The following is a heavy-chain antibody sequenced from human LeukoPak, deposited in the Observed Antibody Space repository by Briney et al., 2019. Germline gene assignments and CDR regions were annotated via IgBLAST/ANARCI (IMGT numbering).Heavy chain of an antibody. CDR2: ITGSGTTR. CDR3: ARRYCSSTSCYPHYYYMDV. D-gene: IGHD2-2*01. J-gene: IGHJ6*03. V-gene: IGHV3-23*01. CDR1: GFTFSSYA. Sequence: GGSLRLSCAASGFTFSSYAMSWVRQAPGQGLEWVSAITGSGTTRFYADSVKGRFTISRDNSKNTLYLQMNSLRAEDTAVYYCARRYCSSTSCYPHYYYMDVWGKGTTVTVSS.